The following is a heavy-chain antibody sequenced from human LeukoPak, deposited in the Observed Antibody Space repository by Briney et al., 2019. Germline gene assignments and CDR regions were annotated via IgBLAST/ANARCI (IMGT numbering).Heavy chain of an antibody. CDR1: GFTFSDYY. CDR3: AKELPSGITMVRGVIIPPFDY. V-gene: IGHV3-30*18. J-gene: IGHJ4*02. CDR2: ISYDGSNK. Sequence: PGGSLRLSCAASGFTFSDYYMSWIRQAPGKGLEWVAVISYDGSNKYYADSVKGRFTISRDNSKNTLYLQMNSLRAEDTAVYYCAKELPSGITMVRGVIIPPFDYWGQGTLVTVSS. D-gene: IGHD3-10*01.